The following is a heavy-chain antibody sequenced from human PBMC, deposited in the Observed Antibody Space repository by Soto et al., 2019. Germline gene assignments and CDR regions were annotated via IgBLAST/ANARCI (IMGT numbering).Heavy chain of an antibody. D-gene: IGHD3-10*01. Sequence: SETLSLTCTFSGGSVISGSYYWSWIRQPPGKGLEWIGYIYYSGSTNYNPSLKSRVTISVDTSKNQFSLKLSSVTAADTAVYYCARECRAAMVRGVIIVAGAWFDPWGQGTLVTVSS. CDR1: GGSVISGSYY. CDR2: IYYSGST. CDR3: ARECRAAMVRGVIIVAGAWFDP. J-gene: IGHJ5*02. V-gene: IGHV4-61*01.